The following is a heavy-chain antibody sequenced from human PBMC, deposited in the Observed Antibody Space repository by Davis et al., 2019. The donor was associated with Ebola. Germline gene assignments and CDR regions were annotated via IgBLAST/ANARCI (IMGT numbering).Heavy chain of an antibody. D-gene: IGHD6-19*01. CDR1: GFTFSSYS. J-gene: IGHJ4*02. V-gene: IGHV3-21*01. Sequence: GGSLRLSCAASGFTFSSYSMNWVRQAPGKGLEWVSSISSSSSYIYYADSVKGRFTISRDNAKNSLYLQMNSLRAEDTAVYYCARDILYSSGWYDYWGQGTLVTVSS. CDR3: ARDILYSSGWYDY. CDR2: ISSSSSYI.